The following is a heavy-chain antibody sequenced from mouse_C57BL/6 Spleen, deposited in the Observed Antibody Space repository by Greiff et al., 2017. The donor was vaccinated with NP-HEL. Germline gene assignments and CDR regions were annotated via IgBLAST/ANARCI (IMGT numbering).Heavy chain of an antibody. D-gene: IGHD2-4*01. V-gene: IGHV1-82*01. CDR3: ARLGDYDPY. Sequence: VQLQQSGPELVKPGASVKISCKASGYAFSSSWMNWVKQRPGKGLEWIGRIYPGDGDTNYNGKFKGKATLTADKSSSTAYMQLSSLTSEDSAVYFCARLGDYDPYWGQGTLVTVSA. CDR1: GYAFSSSW. J-gene: IGHJ3*01. CDR2: IYPGDGDT.